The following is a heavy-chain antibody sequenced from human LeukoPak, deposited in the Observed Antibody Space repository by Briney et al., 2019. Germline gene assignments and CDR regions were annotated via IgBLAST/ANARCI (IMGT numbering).Heavy chain of an antibody. J-gene: IGHJ4*02. D-gene: IGHD5-24*01. V-gene: IGHV4-34*01. CDR2: INHSEST. CDR1: GGSFSGYY. CDR3: ARARRDGYNFDY. Sequence: SETLPLTCAVYGGSFSGYYWSWIRQPPGKGLEWIGEINHSESTNYNPSLKSRVTISVDTSKNQFSLKLSSVTAADTAVYYCARARRDGYNFDYWGQGTLVTVSS.